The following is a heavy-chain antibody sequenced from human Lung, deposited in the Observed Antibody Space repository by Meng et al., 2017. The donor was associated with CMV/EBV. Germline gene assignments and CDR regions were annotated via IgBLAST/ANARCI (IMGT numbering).Heavy chain of an antibody. J-gene: IGHJ4*02. CDR1: GASVSSYTNY. CDR2: IYYTGST. Sequence: SXTXSLXCTVSGASVSSYTNYWSWIRQSPGKGLEWIGYIYYTGSTKYTPSLKSRVTMSVDTSKNHFSLKLSSVTAADTAVYYCARVHYGISTGYQFDLLGQAXLVTVSS. V-gene: IGHV4-61*03. D-gene: IGHD3-9*01. CDR3: ARVHYGISTGYQFDL.